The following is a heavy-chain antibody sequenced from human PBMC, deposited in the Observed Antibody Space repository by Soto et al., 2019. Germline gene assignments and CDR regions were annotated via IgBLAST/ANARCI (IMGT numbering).Heavy chain of an antibody. J-gene: IGHJ4*02. CDR2: FEPEAGET. V-gene: IGHV1-24*01. Sequence: QVQLMQSRAEVRKPGASVMVSCKVSGNTLTELSMHWVRQAPAKGPEWMGGFEPEAGETIYAQKFQGRVTMTEDTSTDTAYMELSSLRTEDTAVYYCATGLYSRTWYPPVDYLGQGTLVTVSS. CDR3: ATGLYSRTWYPPVDY. CDR1: GNTLTELS. D-gene: IGHD6-13*01.